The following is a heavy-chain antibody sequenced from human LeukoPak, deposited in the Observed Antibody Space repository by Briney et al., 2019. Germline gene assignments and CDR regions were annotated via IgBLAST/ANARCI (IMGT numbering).Heavy chain of an antibody. CDR3: ASLLTFVGLREDY. V-gene: IGHV3-53*01. CDR1: GGSFSGYY. Sequence: PSETLSLTCAVYGGSFSGYYWSWVRQAPGKGLEWVSVIYSGGSTYYADSVKGRFTISRDNSKNTLCLQMNSLRAEDTAVYYCASLLTFVGLREDYWGQGTLVTVSS. J-gene: IGHJ4*02. CDR2: IYSGGST. D-gene: IGHD2/OR15-2a*01.